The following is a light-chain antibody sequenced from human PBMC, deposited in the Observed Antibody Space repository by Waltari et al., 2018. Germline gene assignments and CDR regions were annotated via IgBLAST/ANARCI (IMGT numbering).Light chain of an antibody. CDR3: QQGSSFPLT. CDR1: QSISNF. CDR2: LED. J-gene: IGKJ4*01. Sequence: DIQMTQSPSSVSASVGDRVTITCRASQSISNFLAWYQQKPGRAPKPLMYLEDELQSGDPPRFSGGGSGTEFTLTISSLQPEDFATYYCQQGSSFPLTFGGGT. V-gene: IGKV1-12*01.